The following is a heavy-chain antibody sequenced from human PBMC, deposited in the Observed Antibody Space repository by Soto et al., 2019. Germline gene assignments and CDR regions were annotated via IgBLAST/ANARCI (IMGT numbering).Heavy chain of an antibody. J-gene: IGHJ4*02. CDR2: IYYSGST. D-gene: IGHD5-18*01. CDR1: GGSISSYY. Sequence: SETLSLTCTVSGGSISSYYWSWIRQPPGKGLEWIGYIYYSGSTNYNPSLQNRVTISIDTSKNQVSLKVNSVAAADTAVYYCARDHPHSYGVYYFDYWGQGTQVTVSS. V-gene: IGHV4-59*01. CDR3: ARDHPHSYGVYYFDY.